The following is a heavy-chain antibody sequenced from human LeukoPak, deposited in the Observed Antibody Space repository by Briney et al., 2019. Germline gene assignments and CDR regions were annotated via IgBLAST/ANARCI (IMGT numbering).Heavy chain of an antibody. CDR2: INHSGST. CDR3: ARGGPQLWLRYYYYYGMDV. V-gene: IGHV4-34*01. Sequence: SETLSLTCAVYGGSFSGYYWSWIRQPPGKGLEWIGDINHSGSTNYNPSLKSRVTISVDTSKNQFSLKLSSVTAADTAVYYCARGGPQLWLRYYYYYGMDVWGQGTTVTVSS. D-gene: IGHD5-18*01. J-gene: IGHJ6*02. CDR1: GGSFSGYY.